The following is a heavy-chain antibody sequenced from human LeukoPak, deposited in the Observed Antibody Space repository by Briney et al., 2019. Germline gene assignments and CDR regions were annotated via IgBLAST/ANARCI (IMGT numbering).Heavy chain of an antibody. CDR2: IKGDGSDK. J-gene: IGHJ4*02. V-gene: IGHV3-7*04. CDR1: GFAFSIYW. CDR3: ARPFGWGTYYQFDL. Sequence: PGGSLRLSCAASGFAFSIYWMSWVRQAPGKGLEWVANIKGDGSDKYYLDSLKGLFTVSRDHAKNSLDLQVNSLRAADTAAYYCARPFGWGTYYQFDLWGRGTLVTASS. D-gene: IGHD3-10*01.